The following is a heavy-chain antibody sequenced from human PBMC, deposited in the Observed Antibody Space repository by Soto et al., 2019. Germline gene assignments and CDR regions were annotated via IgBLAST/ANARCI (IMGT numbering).Heavy chain of an antibody. CDR3: ARDSYSSGFNYFDY. J-gene: IGHJ4*02. CDR2: IYYSGST. Sequence: SETLSLTCTVSGGSITSYYWSWIRQPPGKGLEWIGYIYYSGSTNYNPSLKSRVTISVDTSKNQFSLKLNSVTAADTAVYYCARDSYSSGFNYFDYWGQGTLVTVSS. D-gene: IGHD6-19*01. V-gene: IGHV4-59*01. CDR1: GGSITSYY.